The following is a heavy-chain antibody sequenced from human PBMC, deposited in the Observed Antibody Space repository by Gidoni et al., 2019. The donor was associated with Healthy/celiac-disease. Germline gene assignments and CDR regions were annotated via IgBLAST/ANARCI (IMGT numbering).Heavy chain of an antibody. CDR1: GDTCTSYG. Sequence: QVQLVQSGAEVKKPGASVKVSCKASGDTCTSYGISWVRQAPGQGLEWMGWISAYNGNTTYAQKLQGRVTMTTDTSTSTAYMELRSLRSDDTAVYYCARDYDSSGYYYGMDVWGQGTTVTVSS. V-gene: IGHV1-18*01. D-gene: IGHD3-22*01. CDR2: ISAYNGNT. J-gene: IGHJ6*02. CDR3: ARDYDSSGYYYGMDV.